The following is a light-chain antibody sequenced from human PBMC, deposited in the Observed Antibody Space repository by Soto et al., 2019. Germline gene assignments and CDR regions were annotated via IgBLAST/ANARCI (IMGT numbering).Light chain of an antibody. CDR2: AAS. CDR1: QTISTF. Sequence: DIQMTQSPSSLSASVGDRVTITCRASQTISTFLNWYQQKPGKAPKLLIYAASSLQTGVPSRFSGSGSGTDFTLTISSLQPKDFATYYCQQSYSTPQTFGQGTKVEVK. J-gene: IGKJ1*01. V-gene: IGKV1-39*01. CDR3: QQSYSTPQT.